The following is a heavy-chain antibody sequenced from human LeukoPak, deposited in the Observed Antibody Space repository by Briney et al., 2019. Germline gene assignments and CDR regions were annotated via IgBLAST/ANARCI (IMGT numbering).Heavy chain of an antibody. Sequence: GGSLRLSCAASGFTFSSYWMSWVRQAPGKGLEGVANIKQDGSEKYYVDSVKGRFTISRDNAKNSLYLQMNSLRAEDTAVYYCAREGTGGYYYYYGMDVWGQGTTVTVSS. CDR3: AREGTGGYYYYYGMDV. CDR2: IKQDGSEK. J-gene: IGHJ6*02. V-gene: IGHV3-7*01. CDR1: GFTFSSYW. D-gene: IGHD1-1*01.